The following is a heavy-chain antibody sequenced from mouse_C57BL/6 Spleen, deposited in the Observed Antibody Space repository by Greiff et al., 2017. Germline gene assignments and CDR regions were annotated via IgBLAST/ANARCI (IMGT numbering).Heavy chain of an antibody. D-gene: IGHD3-2*02. CDR3: TTASSGYYAMDY. V-gene: IGHV14-4*01. J-gene: IGHJ4*01. CDR1: GFNIKDDY. Sequence: EVQLQQSGAELVRPGASVKLSCTASGFNIKDDYMHWVKQRPEQGLEWIGWIDPENGDTEYASKFQGKATITADTSSNTAYLQLSSLTSEDTAVYYCTTASSGYYAMDYWGQGTSVTVSS. CDR2: IDPENGDT.